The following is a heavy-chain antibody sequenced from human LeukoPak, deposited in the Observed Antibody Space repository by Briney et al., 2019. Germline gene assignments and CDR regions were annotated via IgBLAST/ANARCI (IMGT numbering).Heavy chain of an antibody. CDR1: GFTFSSYG. CDR2: ISGSGGST. Sequence: GGSLRLSCAASGFTFSSYGMGWVRQAPGKGLEWVSAISGSGGSTYYADSVKGRFTISRDNSKNTLYLQMNSLRAEDTAVYYCAKVRSSGWYSFWFDPWGQGTLVTVSS. V-gene: IGHV3-23*01. J-gene: IGHJ5*02. D-gene: IGHD6-19*01. CDR3: AKVRSSGWYSFWFDP.